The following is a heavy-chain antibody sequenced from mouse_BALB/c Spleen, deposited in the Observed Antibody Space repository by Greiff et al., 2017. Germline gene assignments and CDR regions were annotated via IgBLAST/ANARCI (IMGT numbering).Heavy chain of an antibody. Sequence: VQLKESGPELVKPGASVKISCKASGYTFTDYNMHWVKQSHGKSLEWIGYIYPYNGGTGYNQKFKSKATLTVDNSSSTAYMELRSLTSEDSAVYYCAGGDWDGGWYFDVWGAGTTVTVSS. CDR3: AGGDWDGGWYFDV. V-gene: IGHV1S29*02. J-gene: IGHJ1*01. CDR1: GYTFTDYN. D-gene: IGHD4-1*01. CDR2: IYPYNGGT.